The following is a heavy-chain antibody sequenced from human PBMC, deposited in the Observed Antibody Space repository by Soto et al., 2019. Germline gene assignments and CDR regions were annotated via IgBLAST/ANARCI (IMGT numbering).Heavy chain of an antibody. CDR1: GGSISSGGYY. D-gene: IGHD3-10*01. V-gene: IGHV4-31*03. CDR2: IYYSGST. J-gene: IGHJ6*03. CDR3: ARYMVRGVNYYYYSMDV. Sequence: PSETLSLTCTVSGGSISSGGYYWSWIRQHPGKGLEWIGYIYYSGSTYYNPSLKSRVTISVDTSKNQFSLKLSSVTAADTAVYYCARYMVRGVNYYYYSMDVWGKGTTVTVSS.